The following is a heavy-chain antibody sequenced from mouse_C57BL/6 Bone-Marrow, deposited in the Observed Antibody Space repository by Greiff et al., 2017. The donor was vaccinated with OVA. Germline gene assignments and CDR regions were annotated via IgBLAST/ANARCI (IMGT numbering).Heavy chain of an antibody. Sequence: VQLQQSGAELVRPGASVKLSCTASGFNITDDYMHWVKQRPEQGLEWIGWIDPETGDTEYASKFKGKATITADTSSNTAYLQLSSLTSEDTAVYYGTSYGNFDYWGQGTTLTVSS. CDR2: IDPETGDT. D-gene: IGHD2-1*01. J-gene: IGHJ2*01. CDR3: TSYGNFDY. V-gene: IGHV14-4*01. CDR1: GFNITDDY.